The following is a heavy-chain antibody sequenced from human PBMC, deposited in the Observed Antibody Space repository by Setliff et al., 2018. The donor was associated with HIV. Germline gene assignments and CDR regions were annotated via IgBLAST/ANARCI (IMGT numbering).Heavy chain of an antibody. J-gene: IGHJ4*02. D-gene: IGHD2-8*02. CDR2: IYTSGST. CDR3: ARLIHTGLLYFDF. V-gene: IGHV4-61*02. CDR1: GGSISSGNYY. Sequence: PSETLSLTCTVSGGSISSGNYYWSWIRQPAGKALEWIGRIYTSGSTNYNPSLKSRVTMSVDTSKNQFSLKLSSVTAADSAVYFCARLIHTGLLYFDFWGLGTLVTVSS.